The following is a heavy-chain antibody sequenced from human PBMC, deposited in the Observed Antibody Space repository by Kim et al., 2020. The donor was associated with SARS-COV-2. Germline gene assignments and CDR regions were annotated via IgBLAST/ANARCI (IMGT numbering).Heavy chain of an antibody. J-gene: IGHJ4*02. D-gene: IGHD3-16*01. Sequence: GGSLRLSCAASGFTFSDYYMSWIRQAPGKGLEWVSYISSSSSYTNYADSVKGRFTISRDNAKNSLYLQMNSLRAEDTAVYYCASLGETYDPRGPVDYWGQGTLVTVSS. CDR2: ISSSSSYT. CDR1: GFTFSDYY. V-gene: IGHV3-11*06. CDR3: ASLGETYDPRGPVDY.